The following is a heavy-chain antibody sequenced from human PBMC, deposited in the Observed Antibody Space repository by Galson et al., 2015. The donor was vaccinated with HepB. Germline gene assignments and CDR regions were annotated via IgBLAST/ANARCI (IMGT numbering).Heavy chain of an antibody. D-gene: IGHD1-1*01. Sequence: SLRLSCAASGFTFSSYAMHWVRQAPGKGLEWVAVISYDGSNKFYADSVKGRFTISRDNSKNMLYLQMNSLRPEDTAVYYCARGGQLERLRYGMDVWGQGTTVTVSS. CDR2: ISYDGSNK. CDR1: GFTFSSYA. J-gene: IGHJ6*02. V-gene: IGHV3-30-3*01. CDR3: ARGGQLERLRYGMDV.